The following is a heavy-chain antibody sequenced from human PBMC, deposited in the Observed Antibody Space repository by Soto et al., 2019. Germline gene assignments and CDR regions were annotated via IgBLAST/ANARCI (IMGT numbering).Heavy chain of an antibody. CDR2: INANSGGT. CDR1: GYTFTSYG. CDR3: ARMDVDTAMGLDP. V-gene: IGHV1-2*04. D-gene: IGHD5-18*01. Sequence: ASVKVSCKASGYTFTSYGISWVRQAPGQGLEWMGWINANSGGTNYAQKFQGWVTMTRDTSISTAYMELSRLRSDDTAVYYCARMDVDTAMGLDPWGQGTLVTVSS. J-gene: IGHJ5*02.